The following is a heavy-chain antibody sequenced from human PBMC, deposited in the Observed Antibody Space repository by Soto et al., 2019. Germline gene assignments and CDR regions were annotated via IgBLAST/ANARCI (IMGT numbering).Heavy chain of an antibody. Sequence: SVKVSCKASGGTFNNYPITWVRQAPGEGLEWMGGSIPIFGTANYAQKFQGRVTISVDESTSTAYMELSSLRSEDTAVYYCARGRGYSGDDHYYYFDMDVWGQGTTVTV. J-gene: IGHJ6*02. V-gene: IGHV1-69*13. CDR1: GGTFNNYP. CDR3: ARGRGYSGDDHYYYFDMDV. CDR2: SIPIFGTA. D-gene: IGHD5-12*01.